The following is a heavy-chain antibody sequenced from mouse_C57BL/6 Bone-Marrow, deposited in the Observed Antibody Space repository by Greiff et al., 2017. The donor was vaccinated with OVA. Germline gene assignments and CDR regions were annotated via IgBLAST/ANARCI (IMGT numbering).Heavy chain of an antibody. V-gene: IGHV1-81*01. Sequence: VQLQQSGAELAKPGASVKLSCKASGYTFTSYGISWVKQRTGQGLEWIGEIYPRSGNTYYNEKFKGKATLTADKSSSTAYMELRSLTYEDSAVYFCARGGILRYYCDYWGQGTTLTVSS. J-gene: IGHJ2*01. CDR2: IYPRSGNT. D-gene: IGHD1-1*01. CDR3: ARGGILRYYCDY. CDR1: GYTFTSYG.